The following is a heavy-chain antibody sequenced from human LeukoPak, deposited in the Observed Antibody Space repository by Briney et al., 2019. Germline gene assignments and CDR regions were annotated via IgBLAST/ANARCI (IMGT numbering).Heavy chain of an antibody. D-gene: IGHD3-10*01. V-gene: IGHV3-66*01. CDR1: GFTVSSNY. J-gene: IGHJ4*02. Sequence: GGSLRLSCAASGFTVSSNYLNWVRQAPGKGLEWVTLIYSDGSTYYADSVKGRFTISRDNSKNTLYLQMNSLRVEDTAVYYCARASMLRGVPDYWGQGTLVTVSS. CDR3: ARASMLRGVPDY. CDR2: IYSDGST.